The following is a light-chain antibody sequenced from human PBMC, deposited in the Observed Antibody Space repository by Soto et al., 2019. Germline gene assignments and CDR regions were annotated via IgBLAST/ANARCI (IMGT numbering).Light chain of an antibody. Sequence: DIMVTQSTNALAVSLGERVSISCSSSQSVLYSSNNKTSLAWYQQKPGQPPKVLIYWASTRDSGVPDRFTGGGSGTDFTLTISSLQAEDVAVYYCQQYYTTPRLTFGGGTKV. CDR1: QSVLYSSNNKTS. CDR3: QQYYTTPRLT. CDR2: WAS. J-gene: IGKJ4*01. V-gene: IGKV4-1*01.